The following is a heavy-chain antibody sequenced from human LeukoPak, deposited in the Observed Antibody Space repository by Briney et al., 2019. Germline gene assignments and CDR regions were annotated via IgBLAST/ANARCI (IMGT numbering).Heavy chain of an antibody. Sequence: GASVKVSCKVSGYTLNELSMHWVRQAPGKGLEWMGGFDPEDGETIYAQKFQGRVTMTEDTSTDTAYMELSSLRSEDTAVYYCVPYGSGSYPLDYWGQGTLVTVSS. CDR3: VPYGSGSYPLDY. D-gene: IGHD3-10*01. CDR2: FDPEDGET. V-gene: IGHV1-24*01. CDR1: GYTLNELS. J-gene: IGHJ4*02.